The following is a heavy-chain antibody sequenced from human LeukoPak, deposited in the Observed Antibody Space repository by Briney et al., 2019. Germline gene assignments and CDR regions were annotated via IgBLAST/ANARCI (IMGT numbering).Heavy chain of an antibody. D-gene: IGHD3-22*01. CDR1: GGSFSGYY. CDR3: ARILKPYYYVSSGYYDP. Sequence: SETLSLTCAVYGGSFSGYYWSWIRQPPGKGLEWIGEINHSGSTNYNPSLKSRVTISVDTSKNQFSLKLSSVTAADTAVYYCARILKPYYYVSSGYYDPWGQGTLVTVSS. CDR2: INHSGST. J-gene: IGHJ5*02. V-gene: IGHV4-34*01.